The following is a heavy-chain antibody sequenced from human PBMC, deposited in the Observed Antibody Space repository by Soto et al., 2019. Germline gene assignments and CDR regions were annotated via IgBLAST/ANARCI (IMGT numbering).Heavy chain of an antibody. CDR1: GGSISSYY. V-gene: IGHV4-59*08. Sequence: QVQLQESGPGLVKPSETLSLTCTVSGGSISSYYWSWIRQPPGKGLEWIGYINYSGSTNYSPSHKSRATIAVDTSNNQFSLKLSSVTAANTAVYYCARRWGAAVDYWGQGTLVTVSS. CDR3: ARRWGAAVDY. D-gene: IGHD1-26*01. J-gene: IGHJ4*02. CDR2: INYSGST.